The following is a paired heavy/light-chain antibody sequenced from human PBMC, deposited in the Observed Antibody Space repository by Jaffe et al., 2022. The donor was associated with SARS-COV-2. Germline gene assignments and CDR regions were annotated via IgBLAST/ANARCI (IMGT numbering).Heavy chain of an antibody. CDR1: GYTFTSYA. CDR3: ASGGDSGGWYQHDY. CDR2: IDAATGNT. D-gene: IGHD3-22*01. V-gene: IGHV1-3*01. J-gene: IGHJ4*02. Sequence: QVQFVQSGAEVKKPGASVKVSCEASGYTFTSYALHWVRQAPGQSLEWMGWIDAATGNTKYSQKFQGRVTITRDTSASTAYMELSSLRSEDTAVYYCASGGDSGGWYQHDYWGQGTLVTVSS.
Light chain of an antibody. V-gene: IGKV1-39*01. Sequence: DIQMTQSPSSLSASVGDRVTITCRASQSISSYLNWYHQKPGKAPKLLIHSVSSLQSGVPSRFSGSRSGTEFTLTISSLQPEDFATYYCQQTFNTPYTFGQGTKLQIK. CDR3: QQTFNTPYT. CDR2: SVS. J-gene: IGKJ2*01. CDR1: QSISSY.